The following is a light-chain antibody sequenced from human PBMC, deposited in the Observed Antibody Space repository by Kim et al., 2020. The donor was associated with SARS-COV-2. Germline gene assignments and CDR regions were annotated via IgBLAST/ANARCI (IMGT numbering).Light chain of an antibody. J-gene: IGLJ1*01. CDR2: DVS. CDR3: SSYTSGSTLYV. V-gene: IGLV2-14*03. CDR1: SSDVGGYNY. Sequence: QSITSSCTGTSSDVGGYNYVSLYQQHPGKAPKLMIYDVSNRPSGVSNRFSGSKSGNTASLTISGLQAEDEADYYCSSYTSGSTLYVFGTGTKVTVL.